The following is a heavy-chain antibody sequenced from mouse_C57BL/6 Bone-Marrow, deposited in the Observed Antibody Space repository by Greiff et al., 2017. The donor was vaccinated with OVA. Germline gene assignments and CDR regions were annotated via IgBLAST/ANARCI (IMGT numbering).Heavy chain of an antibody. CDR2: ISDGGSYT. Sequence: DVMLVESGGGLVKPGGSLKLSCAASGFTFSSYAMSWVRQTPEKRLEWVATISDGGSYTYYPDNVKGRFTISRDNAKNNLYLQMSHLKSEDTAMYYCARGGQLRLFAYWGQGTLVTVSA. D-gene: IGHD3-2*02. J-gene: IGHJ3*01. CDR1: GFTFSSYA. CDR3: ARGGQLRLFAY. V-gene: IGHV5-4*03.